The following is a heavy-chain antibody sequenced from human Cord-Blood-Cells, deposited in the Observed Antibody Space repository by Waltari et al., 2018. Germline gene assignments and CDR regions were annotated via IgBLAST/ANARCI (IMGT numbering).Heavy chain of an antibody. CDR3: ARAPLTQWELFDY. D-gene: IGHD1-26*01. CDR1: GYTFTGYY. J-gene: IGHJ4*02. Sequence: QVQLVQSGAEVKKPGASVKVSCKASGYTFTGYYMHWVRQAPGQGLEWMGWINPSSGGTNYAQEFQGWVTMTRDTSISTAYMELSRLRSDDTAVYYCARAPLTQWELFDYWGQGTLVTVSS. V-gene: IGHV1-2*04. CDR2: INPSSGGT.